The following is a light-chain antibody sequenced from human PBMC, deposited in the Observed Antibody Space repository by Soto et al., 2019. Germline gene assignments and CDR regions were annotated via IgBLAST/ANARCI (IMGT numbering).Light chain of an antibody. J-gene: IGKJ1*01. CDR3: QQYNTFWT. V-gene: IGKV1-5*01. CDR1: QSVGTW. CDR2: DVS. Sequence: DIQMTQPPSTLSASVGGRVTITCRASQSVGTWVAWYQQKPGKAPKLLIYDVSSLESGVPSRFSGSGSGTEFTLTISSLQPDDFATYYCQQYNTFWTFGQGTKVDIK.